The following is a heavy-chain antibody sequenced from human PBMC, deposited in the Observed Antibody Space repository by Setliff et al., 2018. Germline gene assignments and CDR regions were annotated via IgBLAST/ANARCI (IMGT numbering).Heavy chain of an antibody. CDR1: GGSISEANYY. J-gene: IGHJ4*02. Sequence: SETLTLTCTVSGGSISEANYYWSWIRQPAGKGLEWIGHIYTRGSTNYNPSLRSRVSISVGTSKNHFSLRLSSVTAADTAVYYCARGPPDFVVVPAAAKFDFWGQGTLVTVSS. CDR3: ARGPPDFVVVPAAAKFDF. CDR2: IYTRGST. D-gene: IGHD2-2*01. V-gene: IGHV4-61*09.